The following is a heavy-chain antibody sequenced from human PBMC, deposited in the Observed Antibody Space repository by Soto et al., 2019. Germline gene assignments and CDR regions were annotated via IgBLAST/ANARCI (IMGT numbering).Heavy chain of an antibody. CDR3: ARDGPVRGYCSSTSCPGHGMDV. Sequence: GASVKVSCKASGGTFSSYAISWVRQAPGQGLEWMGGIIPIFGTANYAQKFQGRVTITADESTSTAYMELSSLRSEDTAVYYCARDGPVRGYCSSTSCPGHGMDVWGQGTTVTVSS. D-gene: IGHD2-2*01. CDR1: GGTFSSYA. V-gene: IGHV1-69*01. J-gene: IGHJ6*02. CDR2: IIPIFGTA.